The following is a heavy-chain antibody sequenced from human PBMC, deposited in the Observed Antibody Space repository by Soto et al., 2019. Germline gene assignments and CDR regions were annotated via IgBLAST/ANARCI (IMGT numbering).Heavy chain of an antibody. CDR1: GGSISSSSYY. Sequence: QLQLQESGPGLVKPSETLSLTCTVSGGSISSSSYYWCWIRQSPGKGLEWIGSVFYSGSTYYSPSFKSRVTMSVDTSKNHFSLRLSSVTAADTAVYYCARHLEPFWSGHYDFWGQGALVTVSS. V-gene: IGHV4-39*01. J-gene: IGHJ4*02. CDR2: VFYSGST. D-gene: IGHD3-3*02. CDR3: ARHLEPFWSGHYDF.